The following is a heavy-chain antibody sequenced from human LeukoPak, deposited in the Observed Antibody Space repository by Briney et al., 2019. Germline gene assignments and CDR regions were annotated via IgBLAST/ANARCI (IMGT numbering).Heavy chain of an antibody. D-gene: IGHD2-2*01. CDR1: GGSISGYY. CDR2: IYYSGST. CDR3: ARPQGYCSSTSCYHWFDP. J-gene: IGHJ5*02. V-gene: IGHV4-59*08. Sequence: SETLSLTCTVSGGSISGYYWSWIRQPPGKGLEWIGYIYYSGSTNYNPSLKSRVTISVDTSKNQFSLKLSSVTAADTAVYYCARPQGYCSSTSCYHWFDPWGQGTLVTVSS.